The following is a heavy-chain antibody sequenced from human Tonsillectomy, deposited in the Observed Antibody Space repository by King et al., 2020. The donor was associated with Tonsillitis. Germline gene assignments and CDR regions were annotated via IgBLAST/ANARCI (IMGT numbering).Heavy chain of an antibody. Sequence: QLQESGPGLVKPSETLSLTCTVSGGSISSYYWSWIRQPPGKGLEWIGYIYDSGSTNYNPSLQSRITITLDTSKNQFSLKLSTVTAADTAIYYCARQKYYDSSGYPLHYWGQGTLVTVSS. CDR2: IYDSGST. CDR1: GGSISSYY. CDR3: ARQKYYDSSGYPLHY. J-gene: IGHJ4*02. V-gene: IGHV4-59*08. D-gene: IGHD3-22*01.